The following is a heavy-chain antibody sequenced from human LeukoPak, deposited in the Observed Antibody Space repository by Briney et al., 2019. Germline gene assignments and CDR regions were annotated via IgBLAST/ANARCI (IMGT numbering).Heavy chain of an antibody. J-gene: IGHJ5*02. CDR1: GDSISSGDYY. V-gene: IGHV4-61*02. CDR3: ARGGDLGDYISWFNP. D-gene: IGHD4-17*01. Sequence: SQTLSLTCTVSGDSISSGDYYWSWIRQPAGKGLEWIGRISSSGSTNYNPSLKSRVTISVDTSKNQFSLKLDSVTAADTAVYYCARGGDLGDYISWFNPWGQGTLVTVSS. CDR2: ISSSGST.